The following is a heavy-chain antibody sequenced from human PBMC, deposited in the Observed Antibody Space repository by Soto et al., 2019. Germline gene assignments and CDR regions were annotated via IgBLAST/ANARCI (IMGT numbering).Heavy chain of an antibody. CDR2: IIPIFGTA. J-gene: IGHJ4*02. D-gene: IGHD1-7*01. CDR3: ARDGVSSTEYTWNYGTYFDY. Sequence: SVKVSCKASGGTFSSYAISWVRQAPGQGLEWMGGIIPIFGTANYAQKFQGRVTITADESTSTAYMELSSLRPDDTAMYYCARDGVSSTEYTWNYGTYFDYWGQGALVTVSS. CDR1: GGTFSSYA. V-gene: IGHV1-69*13.